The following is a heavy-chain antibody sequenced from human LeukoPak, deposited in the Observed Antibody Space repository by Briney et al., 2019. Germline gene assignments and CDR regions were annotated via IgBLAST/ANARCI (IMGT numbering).Heavy chain of an antibody. V-gene: IGHV4-30-2*01. J-gene: IGHJ4*02. CDR2: IYHSGST. CDR1: GGSISSGGYS. Sequence: PSQTLSLTCAVSGGSISSGGYSWSWIRQPPGKGLEWIGYIYHSGSTYYNPSLKSRVTISVDRSKNQFSLKLSSVTAADTAVYYCARAQRYYYGSGSYSGFHFDYWGQGTLVTVSS. D-gene: IGHD3-10*01. CDR3: ARAQRYYYGSGSYSGFHFDY.